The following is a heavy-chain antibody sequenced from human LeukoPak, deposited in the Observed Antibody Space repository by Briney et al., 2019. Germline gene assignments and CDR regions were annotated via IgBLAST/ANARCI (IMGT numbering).Heavy chain of an antibody. CDR3: ATEAATGPRFDP. Sequence: ASVKVSCKVSGYTFTDYYVHWVQQAPGKGLEWMGLVDPEDGETIYAEKFQGRVTITADTSTDTAYMELSSLRSEDTAVYYCATEAATGPRFDPWGQGTLVTVSS. J-gene: IGHJ5*02. V-gene: IGHV1-69-2*01. CDR1: GYTFTDYY. D-gene: IGHD6-13*01. CDR2: VDPEDGET.